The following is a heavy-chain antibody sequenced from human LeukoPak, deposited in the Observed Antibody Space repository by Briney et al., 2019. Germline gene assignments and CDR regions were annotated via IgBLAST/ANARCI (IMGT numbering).Heavy chain of an antibody. CDR3: ARCEPHYYYYSMDV. Sequence: GGSLRLSCVASGFTFSSHGMHWVRQAPGKGLEWVAFIRYDGSNKYYADSVKGRFTISRDNSKNTLYLQMNSLRAEDTAVYYCARCEPHYYYYSMDVWGQGTTVTVSS. CDR2: IRYDGSNK. D-gene: IGHD4/OR15-4a*01. J-gene: IGHJ6*02. CDR1: GFTFSSHG. V-gene: IGHV3-30*02.